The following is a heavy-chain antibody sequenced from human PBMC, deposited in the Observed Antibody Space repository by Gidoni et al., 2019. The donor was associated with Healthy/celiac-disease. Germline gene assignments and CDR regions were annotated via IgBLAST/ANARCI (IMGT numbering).Heavy chain of an antibody. J-gene: IGHJ6*03. CDR1: CFTFSTYW. CDR3: ANIPGIAAAGTLNYYYYMDV. V-gene: IGHV3-74*01. CDR2: INSDGSST. Sequence: EVPLVESGGGLVQPGGSLRLSCAASCFTFSTYWLHCVRQAPGKGLVWVSRINSDGSSTSYADSVKGRFTISRDNAKNTLYLQMNSLRAEDTAVYYCANIPGIAAAGTLNYYYYMDVWGKGTTVTVSS. D-gene: IGHD6-13*01.